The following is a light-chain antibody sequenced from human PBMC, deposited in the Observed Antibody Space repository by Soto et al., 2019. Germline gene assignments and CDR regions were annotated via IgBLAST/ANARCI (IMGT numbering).Light chain of an antibody. Sequence: QSVLTQPPSASGTPGQSLTISCAGSSSNIGSHYVYWYQHLPGTAPKLLIFRDGQLPSGVPDRFFGSKSGTSASLAISGLRSEDEAHYYCAVWDASLTGWVFGGGTKVTVL. J-gene: IGLJ3*02. V-gene: IGLV1-47*01. CDR3: AVWDASLTGWV. CDR2: RDG. CDR1: SSNIGSHY.